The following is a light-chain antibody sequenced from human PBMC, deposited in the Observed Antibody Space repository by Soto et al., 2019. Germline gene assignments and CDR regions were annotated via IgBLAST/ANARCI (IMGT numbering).Light chain of an antibody. J-gene: IGKJ2*01. Sequence: ETVLTQSPATLSLSPGERATLSCRAIHSVSKYLGLYQEKPGQPPRLVISEASNRATGVPARFSGSGSGTDFTLTISSLEPEDFAVYFCHQRYNWPPTLGQGTKLEI. V-gene: IGKV3-11*01. CDR1: HSVSKY. CDR2: EAS. CDR3: HQRYNWPPT.